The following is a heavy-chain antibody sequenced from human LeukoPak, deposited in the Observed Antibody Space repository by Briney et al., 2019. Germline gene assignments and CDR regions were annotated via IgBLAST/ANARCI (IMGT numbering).Heavy chain of an antibody. D-gene: IGHD1-26*01. Sequence: PSETLSLTCTVSGYSISSGYYWGWIRQPPGKGLEWIGSIYHSGSTYYNPSLKSRVTISVDTSKNQFSLKLSSVTAADTAVYYCARRPGATPNWFDPWGQGTLVTVSP. J-gene: IGHJ5*02. CDR1: GYSISSGYY. V-gene: IGHV4-38-2*02. CDR3: ARRPGATPNWFDP. CDR2: IYHSGST.